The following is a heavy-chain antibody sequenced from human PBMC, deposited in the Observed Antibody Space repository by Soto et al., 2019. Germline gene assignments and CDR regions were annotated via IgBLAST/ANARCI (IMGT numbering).Heavy chain of an antibody. CDR2: ISSSGDNT. V-gene: IGHV3-23*01. J-gene: IGHJ5*02. D-gene: IGHD2-2*01. Sequence: EVQLLESGGGLVQPGGSLRLSCAASGFTFSDYAMSWVRQAPGKGLEWVSSISSSGDNTYYADSVKGRFTISRDNSKNPVHRQLNSLRADDTSVYHCAKKGCVVTRCYENHWGQGTLVTVSS. CDR3: AKKGCVVTRCYENH. CDR1: GFTFSDYA.